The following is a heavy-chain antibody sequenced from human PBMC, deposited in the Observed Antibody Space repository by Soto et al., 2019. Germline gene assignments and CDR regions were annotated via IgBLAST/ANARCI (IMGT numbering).Heavy chain of an antibody. J-gene: IGHJ4*02. CDR3: ARGRTKYYYDSSGSQAKPLDY. Sequence: SETLSLTCAVYGGSFSGYYWSWIRQPPGKGLEWIGEINHSGSTNYNPSLKSRVTISVDTSKNQFSLKLSSVTAADTAVYYCARGRTKYYYDSSGSQAKPLDYWGQGTLVTVSS. D-gene: IGHD3-22*01. CDR2: INHSGST. V-gene: IGHV4-34*01. CDR1: GGSFSGYY.